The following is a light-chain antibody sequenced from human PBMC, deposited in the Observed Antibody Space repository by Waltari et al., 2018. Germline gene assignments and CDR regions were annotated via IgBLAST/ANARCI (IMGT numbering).Light chain of an antibody. CDR3: SSYTSSNTLV. CDR1: SSDVGGYNY. J-gene: IGLJ2*01. V-gene: IGLV2-14*01. CDR2: EVS. Sequence: QSALTQPASVSGSPGQSITISCTGTSSDVGGYNYASWYQQHPGKAPKLMIYEVSNRPSGFSNRFSGSKSGNTASLTISGLQAEDEADYYCSSYTSSNTLVFGGGTKLTVL.